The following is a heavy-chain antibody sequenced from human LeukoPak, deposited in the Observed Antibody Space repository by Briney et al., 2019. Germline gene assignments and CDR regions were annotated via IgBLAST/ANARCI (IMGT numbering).Heavy chain of an antibody. V-gene: IGHV1-18*01. CDR2: IRGDNGNT. CDR3: ARVDLLTGYYFFDY. Sequence: ASVKVSCKASGYTFSNYGISWVRRAPGQGLEWVGWIRGDNGNTNYAQKLQGSVTMTTDTSTSTAYMELRSLGSDETAVYYCARVDLLTGYYFFDYWGQGTLVTVSS. J-gene: IGHJ4*02. D-gene: IGHD3-9*01. CDR1: GYTFSNYG.